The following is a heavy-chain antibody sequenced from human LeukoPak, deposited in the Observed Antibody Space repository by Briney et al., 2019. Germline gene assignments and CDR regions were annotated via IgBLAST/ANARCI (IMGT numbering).Heavy chain of an antibody. CDR3: ATEYSVFAFDI. J-gene: IGHJ3*02. D-gene: IGHD5-12*01. V-gene: IGHV3-15*01. Sequence: GGSLRLSCAASGFIFSDAWLSWVRQAPGKGLEWVGRIKRKTAGGTIDYAAPVKGRFTISRDDSKNTLYLQMNSLKTEDTAIYYCATEYSVFAFDIWGQGTVVTVSS. CDR2: IKRKTAGGTI. CDR1: GFIFSDAW.